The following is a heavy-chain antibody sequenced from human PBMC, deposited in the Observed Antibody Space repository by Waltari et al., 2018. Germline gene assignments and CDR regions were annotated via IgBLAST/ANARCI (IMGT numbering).Heavy chain of an antibody. CDR2: VWYDGIKK. J-gene: IGHJ3*01. V-gene: IGHV3-33*03. Sequence: QVQLVESGGGVVQPGRSLRLPCAASGLSFRDLGMHWVRQAPGKGLEWVAVVWYDGIKKNYADSVKGRFTIFRDNSRNTLDLQMNSLRVEDTAVYYCAKATYSGTYFDAFDVWGRGTMVTVSS. CDR1: GLSFRDLG. D-gene: IGHD1-26*01. CDR3: AKATYSGTYFDAFDV.